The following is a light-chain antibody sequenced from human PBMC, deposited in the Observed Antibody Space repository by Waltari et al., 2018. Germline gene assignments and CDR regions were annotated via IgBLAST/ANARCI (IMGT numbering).Light chain of an antibody. J-gene: IGKJ1*01. CDR2: HAS. Sequence: EIVLTQSPGTLSLSPGERATLSCRASQSIGIYLAWYQQKSGQAPRLLIYHASSRATGNPDRFSGSGSGTDFSLTISRLEPEDFAVYYCQNYERLPATFGQGTKVEIK. CDR3: QNYERLPAT. V-gene: IGKV3-20*01. CDR1: QSIGIY.